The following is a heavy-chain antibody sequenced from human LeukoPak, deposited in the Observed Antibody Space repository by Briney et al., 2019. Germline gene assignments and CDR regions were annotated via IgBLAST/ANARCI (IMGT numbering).Heavy chain of an antibody. Sequence: PSETLSLTCAVSGYSISSGYYWGWIRQPPGKGLEWIGSIYHSGSTYYDPSLKSRVTISVDTSKNQFSLKLSSVTAADTAVYYCASPIFGVAITNDYWGQGTLVTVSS. CDR3: ASPIFGVAITNDY. D-gene: IGHD3-3*01. J-gene: IGHJ4*02. CDR1: GYSISSGYY. V-gene: IGHV4-38-2*01. CDR2: IYHSGST.